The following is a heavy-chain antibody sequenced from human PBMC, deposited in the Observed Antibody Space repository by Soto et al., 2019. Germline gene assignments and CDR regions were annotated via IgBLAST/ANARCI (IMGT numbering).Heavy chain of an antibody. V-gene: IGHV4-59*01. J-gene: IGHJ6*02. D-gene: IGHD3-3*01. CDR3: AIGLFWSGYDRVYGIDV. CDR2: FYYSGST. CDR1: AGSISGYY. Sequence: QVQLQESGPGLVKPSETLSLTCTVSAGSISGYYWSWIRQPPAQGLQWIGFFYYSGSTTYNPSLKSGVTMSPDTSTNQFSLRLSSVTAADTAVYYCAIGLFWSGYDRVYGIDVWGQGTTVTV.